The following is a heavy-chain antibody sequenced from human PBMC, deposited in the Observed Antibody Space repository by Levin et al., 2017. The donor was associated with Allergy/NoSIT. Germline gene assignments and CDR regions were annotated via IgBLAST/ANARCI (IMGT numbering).Heavy chain of an antibody. CDR2: IYSSGSA. J-gene: IGHJ4*02. V-gene: IGHV4-61*02. Sequence: SQTLSLTCKVSGGSISSGSYYWSWIRQPAATGLEWIGRIYSSGSANYNPSLKSRVTISVDTSKNQFSLKLSSVTAADTAVYYCARAEVGAEHWGQGTLVTVSS. CDR1: GGSISSGSYY. CDR3: ARAEVGAEH. D-gene: IGHD2-15*01.